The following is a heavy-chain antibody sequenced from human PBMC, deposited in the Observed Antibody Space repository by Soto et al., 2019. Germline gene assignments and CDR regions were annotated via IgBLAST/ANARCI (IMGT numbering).Heavy chain of an antibody. CDR2: IYHSGST. V-gene: IGHV4-38-2*01. CDR3: ASSDMGDDSSGYFDY. D-gene: IGHD3-22*01. Sequence: SETLCRTCAVSGYSIISGYYFGWIRHPPWKGLEWIGSIYHSGSTYYNPSLKSRVTISVDTSKNQFSLKLSSVTAADTAVYYCASSDMGDDSSGYFDYWGQGTLVTVSS. CDR1: GYSIISGYY. J-gene: IGHJ4*02.